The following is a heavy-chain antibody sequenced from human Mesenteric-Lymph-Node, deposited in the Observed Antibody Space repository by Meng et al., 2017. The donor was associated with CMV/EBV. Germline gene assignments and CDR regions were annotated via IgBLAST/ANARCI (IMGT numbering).Heavy chain of an antibody. Sequence: GESLKISCAASGFTFSSYSMNWVRQAPGKGLEWVATIHYDGSGTYYGDSVQGRFTISRDNSENTLSLQMNSLRSDDTAVYYCARDPAARRGGGRYYYYGMDVWGQGTTVTVSS. CDR3: ARDPAARRGGGRYYYYGMDV. CDR1: GFTFSSYS. J-gene: IGHJ6*02. D-gene: IGHD6-6*01. CDR2: IHYDGSGT. V-gene: IGHV3-30*02.